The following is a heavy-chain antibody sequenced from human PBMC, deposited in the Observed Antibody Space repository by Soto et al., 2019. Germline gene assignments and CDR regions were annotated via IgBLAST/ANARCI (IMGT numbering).Heavy chain of an antibody. CDR2: ISGSGGST. D-gene: IGHD6-6*01. CDR1: GFTFSSYA. J-gene: IGHJ6*02. CDR3: AKGIAARPRYGMDV. V-gene: IGHV3-23*01. Sequence: PGGSLRLSCAASGFTFSSYAMSWVRQAPGKGLEWVSAISGSGGSTYYADSVKGRFTISRDNSKNTLYLQMNSLRAEDTAVYYCAKGIAARPRYGMDVWGQGATVTVS.